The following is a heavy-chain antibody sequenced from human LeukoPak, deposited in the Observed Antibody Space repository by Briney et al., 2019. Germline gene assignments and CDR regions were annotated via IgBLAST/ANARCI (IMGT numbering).Heavy chain of an antibody. J-gene: IGHJ3*02. CDR3: ARARSYYYDSSGYYPSDAFDI. V-gene: IGHV1-69*13. Sequence: ASVKVSCKASGYRFTSFGISWVRQAPGQGLEWMGGIIPIFGTANYAQKFQGRVTITADESTSTAYMELSSLRSEDTAVYYCARARSYYYDSSGYYPSDAFDIWGQGTMVTVSS. D-gene: IGHD3-22*01. CDR1: GYRFTSFG. CDR2: IIPIFGTA.